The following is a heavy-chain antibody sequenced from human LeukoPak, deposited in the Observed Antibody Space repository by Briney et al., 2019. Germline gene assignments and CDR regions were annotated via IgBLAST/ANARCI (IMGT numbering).Heavy chain of an antibody. Sequence: GGSLRLSCAASGFTFSSYAMSWVRQTPVKGLEWVSVISGSGGSTYYADSVKGRFTISRDNSKNTLYLQMNSLRAEDTAVYYCAKGRWELLTDAFDIWGQGTMVTVSS. CDR2: ISGSGGST. CDR1: GFTFSSYA. J-gene: IGHJ3*02. V-gene: IGHV3-23*01. D-gene: IGHD1-26*01. CDR3: AKGRWELLTDAFDI.